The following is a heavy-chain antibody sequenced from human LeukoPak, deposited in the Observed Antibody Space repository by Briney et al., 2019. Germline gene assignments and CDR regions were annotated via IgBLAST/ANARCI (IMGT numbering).Heavy chain of an antibody. V-gene: IGHV4-31*03. D-gene: IGHD1-26*01. Sequence: SETLSLTCTVSGGSISSGGYCWSWIRQHPGKGLEWIGYIYYSGSTYYNPSLKSRVTISVDTSKNQFSLKLSSVTAADTAVYYCARRSGSYSDDAFDIWGQGTMVTVSS. CDR1: GGSISSGGYC. CDR2: IYYSGST. J-gene: IGHJ3*02. CDR3: ARRSGSYSDDAFDI.